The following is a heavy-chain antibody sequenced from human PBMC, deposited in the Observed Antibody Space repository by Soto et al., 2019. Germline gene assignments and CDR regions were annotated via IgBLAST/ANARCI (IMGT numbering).Heavy chain of an antibody. CDR1: GGSISSYY. CDR2: IYYSGST. J-gene: IGHJ4*02. D-gene: IGHD3-10*01. V-gene: IGHV4-59*01. Sequence: SETLSLTCTVSGGSISSYYWSWIRQPPGKGLEWIGYIYYSGSTNYNPSLKSRVTISVDTSKNQFSLKLSSVTAADTAVYYCARGQGYGSGNSYYFDYWGQGTLVTVSS. CDR3: ARGQGYGSGNSYYFDY.